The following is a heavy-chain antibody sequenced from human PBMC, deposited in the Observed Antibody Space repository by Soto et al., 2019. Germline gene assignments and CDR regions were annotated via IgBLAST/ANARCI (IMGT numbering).Heavy chain of an antibody. J-gene: IGHJ4*02. Sequence: QVQLVQSGAEVKKPGSSVRLSCTXSGDTFSFYTISWVRQAPGQGPEWMGRIIPTVGMADYPQKFQGRVTISADKSTSTAYMVLSSLRSDDTAVYFCATNYGSGSTHFDYWGQGTLVTVSS. D-gene: IGHD3-10*01. V-gene: IGHV1-69*02. CDR1: GDTFSFYT. CDR3: ATNYGSGSTHFDY. CDR2: IIPTVGMA.